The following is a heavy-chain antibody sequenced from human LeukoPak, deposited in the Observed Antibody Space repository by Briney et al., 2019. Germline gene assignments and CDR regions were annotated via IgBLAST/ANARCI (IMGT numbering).Heavy chain of an antibody. J-gene: IGHJ4*02. CDR1: GFTFSSYS. V-gene: IGHV3-21*01. D-gene: IGHD3-10*01. CDR3: ARAPQGIRGVIIAYYFDY. CDR2: ISSSSSYI. Sequence: GGSLRLSCAASGFTFSSYSMNWVRQAPGKGLEWVSSISSSSSYIYYADSVKGRFTISRDNAKNSLYLQMNSLRAEDTAVYYCARAPQGIRGVIIAYYFDYWGQGTLVTVSS.